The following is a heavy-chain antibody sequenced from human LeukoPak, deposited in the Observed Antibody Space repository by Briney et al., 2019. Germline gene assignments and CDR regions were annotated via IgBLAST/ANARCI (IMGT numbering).Heavy chain of an antibody. V-gene: IGHV4-34*01. Sequence: SETLSLTCAVYGGSFSGYYWSWIRQPPGKGLEWIGEINHSGSTNYNPSLKSRVTISVDTSKNQFSLKLSSVTAADTAVYYCAKIGTIAALDYWGQGTLVTVSS. CDR2: INHSGST. D-gene: IGHD6-6*01. CDR3: AKIGTIAALDY. J-gene: IGHJ4*02. CDR1: GGSFSGYY.